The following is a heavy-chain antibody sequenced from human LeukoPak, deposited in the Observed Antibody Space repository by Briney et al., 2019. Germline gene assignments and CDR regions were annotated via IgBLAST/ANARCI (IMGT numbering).Heavy chain of an antibody. J-gene: IGHJ4*02. CDR1: AFTFSNHA. Sequence: GGSLRLSCAASAFTFSNHAMSWVRQTPGKGLEWVSGISAGGGTILYADSVKGRFTISRDNSKNTLFLHMNNLRVEDTAVYFCAYYDSSGYYYGRLRYWGQGTPVTVSS. CDR2: ISAGGGTI. CDR3: AYYDSSGYYYGRLRY. D-gene: IGHD3-22*01. V-gene: IGHV3-23*01.